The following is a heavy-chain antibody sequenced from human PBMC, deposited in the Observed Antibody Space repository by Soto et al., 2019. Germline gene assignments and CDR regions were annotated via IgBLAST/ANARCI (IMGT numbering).Heavy chain of an antibody. CDR3: GKGRSYYYYYGVDV. D-gene: IGHD1-26*01. Sequence: GGSLRLSCTASGFTFISCAMGWVRQAPGKGLEWVSDIIDSGGSTYYADAVKGRFTISRDNSKSTLYLQMNSLRAEDTAVYYCGKGRSYYYYYGVDVWGQGTTVTVSS. V-gene: IGHV3-23*01. CDR2: IIDSGGST. CDR1: GFTFISCA. J-gene: IGHJ6*02.